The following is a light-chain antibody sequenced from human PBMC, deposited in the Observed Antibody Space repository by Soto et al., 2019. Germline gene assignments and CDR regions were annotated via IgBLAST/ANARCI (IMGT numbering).Light chain of an antibody. J-gene: IGKJ1*01. CDR1: QTVLYSCNNKNH. Sequence: DIVMTQSPDSLAVSLGERATINCKSSQTVLYSCNNKNHLAWYQQKPGQPPKLLIYRASTRESGAPDRFRGSGSGTDFTLTISSLQAEDVAVYYCQQYNSIPWTFGQGTKVEIK. CDR3: QQYNSIPWT. CDR2: RAS. V-gene: IGKV4-1*01.